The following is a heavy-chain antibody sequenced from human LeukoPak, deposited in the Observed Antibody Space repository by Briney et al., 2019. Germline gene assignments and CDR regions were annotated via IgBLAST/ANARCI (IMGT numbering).Heavy chain of an antibody. V-gene: IGHV4-39*07. J-gene: IGHJ4*02. CDR2: IYYSGST. CDR3: ARDLSGYSGSCSWYY. Sequence: SETLSLTCTVSGGSISSSSYYWGWIRQPPGKGLEWIGSIYYSGSTYYNPSLKSRVTISVDTSKNQFSLKLSSVTAADTAVYYCARDLSGYSGSCSWYYWGQGTLVTVSS. CDR1: GGSISSSSYY. D-gene: IGHD1-26*01.